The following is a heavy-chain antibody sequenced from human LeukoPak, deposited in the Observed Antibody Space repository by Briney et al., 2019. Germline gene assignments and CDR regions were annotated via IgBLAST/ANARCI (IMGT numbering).Heavy chain of an antibody. J-gene: IGHJ4*02. V-gene: IGHV3-21*01. CDR2: ISTSSSYI. Sequence: GGSLRLSCAASGFTFSSYSMNWVRQAPGKGLEWVSFISTSSSYIYYADSVKGRFTISRDNAKNSLFLQMNSLRAEDTAVYYCARGSSSWYYFDYWGQGTLVTVSS. D-gene: IGHD6-13*01. CDR1: GFTFSSYS. CDR3: ARGSSSWYYFDY.